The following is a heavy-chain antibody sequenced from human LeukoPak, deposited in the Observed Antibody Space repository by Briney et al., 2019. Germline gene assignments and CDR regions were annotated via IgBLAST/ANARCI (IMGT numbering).Heavy chain of an antibody. CDR3: AKNGDRGAYCTGGTCYPYFYYYMDV. CDR1: GITFSSYG. V-gene: IGHV3-23*01. D-gene: IGHD2-15*01. J-gene: IGHJ6*03. CDR2: ISSTGGTT. Sequence: QPGGSLRLSCAASGITFSSYGMSWVRQAPGKGLEWVSSISSTGGTTYYADSVKGRFTISRDNPKNTLYLQMNSLRAEDTAIYYCAKNGDRGAYCTGGTCYPYFYYYMDVWGKGTTVTI.